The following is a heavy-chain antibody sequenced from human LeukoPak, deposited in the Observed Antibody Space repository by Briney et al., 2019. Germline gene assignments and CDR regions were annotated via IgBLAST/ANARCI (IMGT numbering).Heavy chain of an antibody. D-gene: IGHD2-2*01. CDR1: GYSFTSYL. CDR2: IYPGDSVT. V-gene: IGHV5-51*01. Sequence: GESLNIPCKGSGYSFTSYLIGWVRQVPGKGLGRMGIIYPGDSVTRDSPSFKGQVTISADKSISTAYLQWSTLKASNTAMYYCARQDIVVVPAASSTIYNYYYGMDVWGQGTTVTVSS. CDR3: ARQDIVVVPAASSTIYNYYYGMDV. J-gene: IGHJ6*02.